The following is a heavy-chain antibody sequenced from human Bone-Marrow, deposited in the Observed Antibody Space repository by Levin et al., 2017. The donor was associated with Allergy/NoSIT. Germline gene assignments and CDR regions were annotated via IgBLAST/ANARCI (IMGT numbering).Heavy chain of an antibody. CDR1: GFTVSSNY. D-gene: IGHD2-2*01. V-gene: IGHV3-53*01. J-gene: IGHJ1*01. Sequence: GGSLRLSCAASGFTVSSNYMSWVRQAPGKGLEWVSVIYSGGSTYYADSVKGRFTISRDNSKNTLYLQMNSLRAEDTAVYYCASGGYCSSTSCIGEYFQHWGQGTLVTVSS. CDR3: ASGGYCSSTSCIGEYFQH. CDR2: IYSGGST.